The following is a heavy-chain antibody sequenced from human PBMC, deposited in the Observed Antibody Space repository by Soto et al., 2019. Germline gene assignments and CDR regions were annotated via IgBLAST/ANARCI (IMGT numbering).Heavy chain of an antibody. V-gene: IGHV4-28*03. D-gene: IGHD6-6*01. J-gene: IGHJ4*02. CDR1: GYSISSSNW. Sequence: SETLSLTCAVSGYSISSSNWWGWIRQPPGKGLEWIGNIYYSGSAYYNPSLKSRATMSVDTSKNQFSLKLTSVTAVDTAVYYCARASSSSSAADYWGQGLQVTVSS. CDR3: ARASSSSSAADY. CDR2: IYYSGSA.